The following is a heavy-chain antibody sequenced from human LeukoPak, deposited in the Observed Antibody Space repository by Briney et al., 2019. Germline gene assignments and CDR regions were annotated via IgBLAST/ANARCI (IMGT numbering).Heavy chain of an antibody. CDR2: IYYSGST. V-gene: IGHV4-59*01. J-gene: IGHJ4*02. D-gene: IGHD2-2*01. Sequence: SETLSLTCVVSGGSISTYYWSWIRQPPGKGPEWIGHIYYSGSTNYNPSLKSRVTISIDTSKNQFSLNLRSVTAADTAVYYCARVPDTSRYYFYFDYWGQGTLVTVSS. CDR3: ARVPDTSRYYFYFDY. CDR1: GGSISTYY.